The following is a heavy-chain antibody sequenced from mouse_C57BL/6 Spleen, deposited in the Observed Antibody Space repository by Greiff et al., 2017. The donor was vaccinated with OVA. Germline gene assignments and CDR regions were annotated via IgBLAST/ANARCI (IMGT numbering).Heavy chain of an antibody. CDR1: GFNIKDYY. CDR3: ARGGGYDSSCYYFDY. V-gene: IGHV14-2*01. D-gene: IGHD1-1*01. J-gene: IGHJ2*01. CDR2: VDPEDGET. Sequence: VQLQQSGAELVKPGASVKLSCTASGFNIKDYYMHWVKQRAEQGLEWIGRVDPEDGETKYAPKFQGKATITADTSSNTAYLQLSSLTSEDTAVYYWARGGGYDSSCYYFDYWGQGTTLTVSS.